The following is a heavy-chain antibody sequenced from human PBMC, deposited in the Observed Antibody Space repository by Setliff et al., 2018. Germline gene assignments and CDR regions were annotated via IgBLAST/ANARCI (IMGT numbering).Heavy chain of an antibody. Sequence: GASVKVSCKASGGTFSNYGVSWVRQAPGQGLEWMGWISAYNGNINYAQKFQDRVTMTIDTSATTVYMELQSLRSDDTAVYYCVRSSAPQVVLAADFDFWDQGTPVTVSS. CDR3: VRSSAPQVVLAADFDF. J-gene: IGHJ4*02. CDR1: GGTFSNYG. D-gene: IGHD6-19*01. V-gene: IGHV1-18*01. CDR2: ISAYNGNI.